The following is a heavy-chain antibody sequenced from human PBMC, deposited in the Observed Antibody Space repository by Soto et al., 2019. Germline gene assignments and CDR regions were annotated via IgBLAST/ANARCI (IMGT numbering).Heavy chain of an antibody. CDR1: GGSISSGDYY. D-gene: IGHD6-13*01. V-gene: IGHV4-31*03. CDR2: TYYSGRT. J-gene: IGHJ5*02. Sequence: SETLSLTCTVSGGSISSGDYYWIWIRQHPGKGLEWIGYTYYSGRTNYNPSLKSRVIISVDTSKNQFSLKLTSVTAADTAVYYCARGRRYTSSWYWFDPWGQGTLVTVSS. CDR3: ARGRRYTSSWYWFDP.